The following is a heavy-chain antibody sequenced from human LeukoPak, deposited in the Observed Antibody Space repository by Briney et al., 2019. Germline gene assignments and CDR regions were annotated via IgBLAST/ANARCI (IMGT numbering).Heavy chain of an antibody. CDR3: AAVSIAAEYYFDY. D-gene: IGHD6-6*01. CDR1: GFTFTSSA. Sequence: SVKVSCKASGFTFTSSAMQWVRQARGQRLEWIGWIVVGSGNTNYAQKFQERVTITRDMSTSTAYMELSSLRSEDTAVYYCAAVSIAAEYYFDYWGQGTLVTVSS. V-gene: IGHV1-58*02. CDR2: IVVGSGNT. J-gene: IGHJ4*02.